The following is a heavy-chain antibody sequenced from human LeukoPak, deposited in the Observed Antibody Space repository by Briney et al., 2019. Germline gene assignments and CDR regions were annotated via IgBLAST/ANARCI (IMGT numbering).Heavy chain of an antibody. CDR3: ARQYSSSWYYFDY. D-gene: IGHD6-13*01. J-gene: IGHJ4*02. CDR2: IYTSGST. V-gene: IGHV4-61*02. Sequence: SETLSLTCTVSGGSISSGSYYWSWIRQPAGKGLEWIGRIYTSGSTNHNPSLKSRVTISVDTSKNQFSLKLSSVTAADTAVYYCARQYSSSWYYFDYWGQGTLVTVSS. CDR1: GGSISSGSYY.